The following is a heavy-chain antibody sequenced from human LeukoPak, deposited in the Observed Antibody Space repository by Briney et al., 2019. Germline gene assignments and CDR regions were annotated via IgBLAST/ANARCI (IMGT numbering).Heavy chain of an antibody. V-gene: IGHV4-59*01. Sequence: SETLSLTCTVSGGSIRTYYWSWIRQPPGKGLEWIGYISYSGSTNYNPSLKSRVTISMDTSKNQFSLKLTSVTAADTAVYYCARAYYYGSGSYGLDYWGQGTLVTVSS. CDR2: ISYSGST. CDR1: GGSIRTYY. D-gene: IGHD3-10*01. CDR3: ARAYYYGSGSYGLDY. J-gene: IGHJ4*02.